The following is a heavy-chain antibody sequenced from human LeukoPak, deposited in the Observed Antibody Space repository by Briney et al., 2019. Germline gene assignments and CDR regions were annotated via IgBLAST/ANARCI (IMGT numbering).Heavy chain of an antibody. Sequence: PSETLSLTCTVSGGSISSGGYYWSWIRQHPGKGLEWIGYIYYSGSTYYNPSLKSRVTISVDTSKNQFSLKLSSVTAADTAVYYCARDGWFGELFAYWGQGTLVTVSS. CDR2: IYYSGST. D-gene: IGHD3-10*01. V-gene: IGHV4-31*03. CDR3: ARDGWFGELFAY. CDR1: GGSISSGGYY. J-gene: IGHJ4*02.